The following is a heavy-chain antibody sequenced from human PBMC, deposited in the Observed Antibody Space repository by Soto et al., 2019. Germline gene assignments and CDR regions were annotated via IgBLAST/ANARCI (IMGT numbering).Heavy chain of an antibody. D-gene: IGHD1-1*01. CDR1: GGSFTTYY. Sequence: QVHLQQWGTGLLELSETLSLSCAVYGGSFTTYYWYWVRQPPGQGRAWIGEINHSGFTNYNPSLKSRVTISVDASKNQFALKLSSVTAADTAVYYCASARLYYWSQGTLVTVSS. J-gene: IGHJ4*02. V-gene: IGHV4-34*02. CDR3: ASARLYY. CDR2: INHSGFT.